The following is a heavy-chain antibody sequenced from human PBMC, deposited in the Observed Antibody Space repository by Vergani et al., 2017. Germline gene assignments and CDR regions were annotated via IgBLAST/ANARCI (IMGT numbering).Heavy chain of an antibody. J-gene: IGHJ4*02. Sequence: QVQLQESGPGLVKPSETLSLTCTVSGGSISSGSYYWSWIRQPAGKGLEWIGRIYTSGSTNYNPSLKSRVTISVDTSKNQFSLKLSSVTAADTAVYYCARDGGVVQGSVFDYWGQGTLVTVSS. CDR1: GGSISSGSYY. D-gene: IGHD3-10*01. CDR3: ARDGGVVQGSVFDY. V-gene: IGHV4-61*02. CDR2: IYTSGST.